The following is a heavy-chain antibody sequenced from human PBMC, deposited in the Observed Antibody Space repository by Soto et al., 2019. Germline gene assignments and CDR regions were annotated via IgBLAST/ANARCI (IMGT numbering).Heavy chain of an antibody. V-gene: IGHV4-34*01. CDR3: ARRRVVVVPAAIRFGNYYYGMDV. D-gene: IGHD2-2*01. CDR2: INHSGST. CDR1: GGSFSGYY. Sequence: LSLTCAVYGGSFSGYYWSWIRQPPGKGLEWIGEINHSGSTNYNPSLKSRVTISVDTSKNQFSLKLSSVTAADTAVYYCARRRVVVVPAAIRFGNYYYGMDVWGQGTTVTVSS. J-gene: IGHJ6*02.